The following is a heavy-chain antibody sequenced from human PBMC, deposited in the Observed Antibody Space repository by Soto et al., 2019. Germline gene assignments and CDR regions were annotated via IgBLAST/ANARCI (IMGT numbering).Heavy chain of an antibody. CDR3: ARGRGVTAIWGHNNWFDP. V-gene: IGHV4-39*01. Sequence: PSETLSLTCSVSGASISSRDYYWGWIRQTPGKGLEWIGNIDYNGVTYYNPSLKSRVTVSKDTSKNQFSLKLSSVTAADTAVYYCARGRGVTAIWGHNNWFDPWGQGTLVTVSS. CDR1: GASISSRDYY. J-gene: IGHJ5*02. D-gene: IGHD2-21*02. CDR2: IDYNGVT.